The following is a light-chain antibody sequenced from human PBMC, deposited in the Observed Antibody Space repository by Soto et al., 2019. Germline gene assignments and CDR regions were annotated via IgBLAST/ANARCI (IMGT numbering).Light chain of an antibody. CDR3: QQYGSSIT. V-gene: IGKV3-20*01. Sequence: EIVLTQSPGTLSLSPGERATLSCRASQSVSSSYLAWYQQKPGQAPRPVIYGASSRATGIPDRFSGSGSGTDFTLTISRLEPEDFAVYYCQQYGSSITFGQGTRLEIK. CDR2: GAS. CDR1: QSVSSSY. J-gene: IGKJ5*01.